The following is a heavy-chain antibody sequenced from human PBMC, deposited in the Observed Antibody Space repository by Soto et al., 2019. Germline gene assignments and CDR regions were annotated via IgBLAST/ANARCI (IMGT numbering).Heavy chain of an antibody. V-gene: IGHV4-31*03. Sequence: QVQLQESGPGLVKPSQTLSLTCTVSGGSISSGGYYWSWIRQHPGKGLEWIGYIYYSGSTYYNPSRKSRVTISVDTSKNQFSLKLSSVTAADTAVYYCARDIESLGSSPFYYYYGMDVWGQGTTVTVSS. CDR1: GGSISSGGYY. J-gene: IGHJ6*02. CDR3: ARDIESLGSSPFYYYYGMDV. CDR2: IYYSGST. D-gene: IGHD6-6*01.